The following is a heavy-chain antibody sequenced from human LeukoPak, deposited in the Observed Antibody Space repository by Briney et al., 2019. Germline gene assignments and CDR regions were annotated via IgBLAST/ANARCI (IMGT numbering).Heavy chain of an antibody. V-gene: IGHV3-30-3*01. D-gene: IGHD2-2*01. CDR3: ASEPSTLVPAAIGFRYYFDY. CDR2: ISYDGSNK. J-gene: IGHJ4*02. CDR1: GFTFSSYA. Sequence: GGSLRLSCAASGFTFSSYAMHWVRQAPGKGLEWVAVISYDGSNKYYADSVKGRFTISRDNSKNTLYLQMNSLRAEDTAVYYCASEPSTLVPAAIGFRYYFDYWGQGTLVTVS.